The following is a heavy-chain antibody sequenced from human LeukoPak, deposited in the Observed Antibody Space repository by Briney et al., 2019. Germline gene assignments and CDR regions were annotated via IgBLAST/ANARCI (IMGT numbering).Heavy chain of an antibody. D-gene: IGHD3-10*01. CDR3: ARDNAPDYGSGGRYYYYGMDV. CDR1: GGSISSYY. V-gene: IGHV4-59*01. J-gene: IGHJ6*02. CDR2: IYYSGST. Sequence: SQTLSLTCTVSGGSISSYYRSWIRQPPGKGLEWSGYIYYSGSTNYNTSLKSRVTISVDTSKNQFSLKLSSVTAADTAVYYCARDNAPDYGSGGRYYYYGMDVGGQATTVTVSS.